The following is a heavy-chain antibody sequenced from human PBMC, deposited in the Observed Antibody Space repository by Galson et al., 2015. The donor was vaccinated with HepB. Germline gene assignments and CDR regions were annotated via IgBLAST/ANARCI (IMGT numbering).Heavy chain of an antibody. J-gene: IGHJ3*02. D-gene: IGHD1-26*01. Sequence: SLRLSCAASGFTFSNYAMTWVRQAPGKGLECVLTISGSVTVIDHADSVKGRFTTSRDNSKNMVYLQMNSLRAEDTAVYFCATDALTVRGCVFEIWGPGTTVTVSS. CDR3: ATDALTVRGCVFEI. CDR2: ISGSVTVI. V-gene: IGHV3-23*01. CDR1: GFTFSNYA.